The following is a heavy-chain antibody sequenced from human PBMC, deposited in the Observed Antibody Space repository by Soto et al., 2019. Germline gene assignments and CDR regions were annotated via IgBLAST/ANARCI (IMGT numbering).Heavy chain of an antibody. CDR3: ARHSRYNWNDVTFDY. J-gene: IGHJ4*02. CDR1: GGSISSYY. V-gene: IGHV4-59*08. CDR2: IYYSGST. D-gene: IGHD1-20*01. Sequence: SETLSLTCTVSGGSISSYYWSWIRQPPGKGLEWIGYIYYSGSTNYNPSLKSRVTISVDTSKNQFSLKLSSVTAADTAVYYCARHSRYNWNDVTFDYWGQGTLVTVSS.